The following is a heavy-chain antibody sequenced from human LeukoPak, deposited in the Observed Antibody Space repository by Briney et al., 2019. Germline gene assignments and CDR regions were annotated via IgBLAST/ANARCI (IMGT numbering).Heavy chain of an antibody. CDR1: GFTFSTYG. D-gene: IGHD6-19*01. CDR2: LSSSGSTI. Sequence: PGGSLRLSCAASGFTFSTYGMHWVRQAPGKGLEWISYLSSSGSTIYYEDSVQGRFTISRDNAKKSLYLQMDSLRAEDTAVYYCARANGWYLRNYFDYWGQGILVTVSS. CDR3: ARANGWYLRNYFDY. J-gene: IGHJ4*02. V-gene: IGHV3-48*01.